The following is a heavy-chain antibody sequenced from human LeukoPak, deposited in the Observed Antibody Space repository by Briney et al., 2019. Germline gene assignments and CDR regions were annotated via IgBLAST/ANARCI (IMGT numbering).Heavy chain of an antibody. CDR1: GLTFSSHW. V-gene: IGHV3-74*01. CDR2: ITNDGSST. Sequence: GGSLRLSCAASGLTFSSHWMHWVRQAPGKGLVWVSRITNDGSSTTYADSVKGRFTISRDNSKNTLYLQMNSLRAEDTAVYYCARDNWNYDGSFDYWGQGTLVTVSS. CDR3: ARDNWNYDGSFDY. J-gene: IGHJ4*02. D-gene: IGHD1-7*01.